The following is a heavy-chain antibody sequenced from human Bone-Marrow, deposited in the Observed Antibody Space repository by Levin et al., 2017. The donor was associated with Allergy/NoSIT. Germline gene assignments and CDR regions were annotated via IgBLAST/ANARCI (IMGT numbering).Heavy chain of an antibody. J-gene: IGHJ5*02. CDR3: ARGAISLAGFDP. Sequence: SCAASGFTFSTYGMSWVRQAPGKGLEWVSAINYRGDDTYYANSVKGRFTISRDNSRDSLYLQMSSLRAEDTAVYYCARGAISLAGFDPWGQGTLVTVSS. CDR2: INYRGDDT. V-gene: IGHV3-23*01. D-gene: IGHD6-19*01. CDR1: GFTFSTYG.